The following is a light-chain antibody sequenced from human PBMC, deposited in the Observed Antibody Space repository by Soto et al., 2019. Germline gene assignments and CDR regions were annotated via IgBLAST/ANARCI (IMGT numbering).Light chain of an antibody. CDR2: GAS. Sequence: EIVLTQSPVTLSVSPGERATLSCRASQSISTTLVWYQQKPGQAPRLLIYGASTRATGVPARFSGSGSGTEITLTTSSLQSEDIAVYYCQQYNSWVTFGGGTKVEIK. V-gene: IGKV3-15*01. CDR1: QSISTT. CDR3: QQYNSWVT. J-gene: IGKJ4*01.